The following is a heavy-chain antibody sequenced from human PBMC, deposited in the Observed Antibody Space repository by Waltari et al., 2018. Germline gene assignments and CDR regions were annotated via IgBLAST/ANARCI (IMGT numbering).Heavy chain of an antibody. Sequence: QVQLQESGPGLVKPSQTLSLTCTVSGGSISSGSYYWSWIRQPAGKGLEWIGYIYTSGSTNYNPSLKSRVTISVDTSKNQFSLKLSSVTAADTAVYYCARESVGARVTDHAFDIWGQGTMVTVSS. CDR3: ARESVGARVTDHAFDI. CDR2: IYTSGST. D-gene: IGHD1-26*01. CDR1: GGSISSGSYY. J-gene: IGHJ3*02. V-gene: IGHV4-61*09.